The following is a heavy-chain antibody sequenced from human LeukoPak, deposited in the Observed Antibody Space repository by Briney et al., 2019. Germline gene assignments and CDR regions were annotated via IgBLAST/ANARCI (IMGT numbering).Heavy chain of an antibody. V-gene: IGHV3-33*01. D-gene: IGHD5-24*01. J-gene: IGHJ4*02. Sequence: GESLRLSCTASGFTFSNFGMHWVRQAPGTGLEWVAVIWYDGINKYCADSVKGRFTISRDNSKNTLYLQMNSLRAEDTAVYYCARDQRDGYNYSFDYWGQGTLVTVSS. CDR2: IWYDGINK. CDR3: ARDQRDGYNYSFDY. CDR1: GFTFSNFG.